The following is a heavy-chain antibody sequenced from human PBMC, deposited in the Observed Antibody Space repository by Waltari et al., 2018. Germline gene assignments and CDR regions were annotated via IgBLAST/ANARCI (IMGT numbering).Heavy chain of an antibody. V-gene: IGHV1-2*02. J-gene: IGHJ4*02. CDR2: INTNRGDR. Sequence: QVQLVQSGAEVKKPGASVKVSCKTSGYTFTAYHMLWVRQAPEQGLEWMGWINTNRGDRGNAQKYMGRGTMTRETSVSTIYMELSGLKSDDTAVYYCAREGLTGRGLDYWGQGTLVTVSS. CDR1: GYTFTAYH. D-gene: IGHD3-10*01. CDR3: AREGLTGRGLDY.